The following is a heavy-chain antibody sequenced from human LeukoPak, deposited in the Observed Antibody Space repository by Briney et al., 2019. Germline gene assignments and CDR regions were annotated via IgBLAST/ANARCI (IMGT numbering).Heavy chain of an antibody. CDR2: IYYSGST. J-gene: IGHJ4*02. V-gene: IGHV4-59*08. D-gene: IGHD5-18*01. CDR3: ARLNTAMVLPFDY. Sequence: SETLSLTCTVSGGSTSSYYWSWIRQPPGKGLEWIGYIYYSGSTNYNPSLKSRVTISVDTSKNQFSLKLSSVTAADTAVYYCARLNTAMVLPFDYWGQGTLVTVSS. CDR1: GGSTSSYY.